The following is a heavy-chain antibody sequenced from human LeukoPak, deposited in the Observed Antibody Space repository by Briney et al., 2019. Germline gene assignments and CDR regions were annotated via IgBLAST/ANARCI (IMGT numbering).Heavy chain of an antibody. J-gene: IGHJ1*01. CDR3: ARDYYYDSSGPEDQYFQH. CDR1: GFTVSSNY. V-gene: IGHV3-53*05. Sequence: GGSLRLSCAASGFTVSSNYMSWVRQAPGKGLEWVSVIYSGGSTNYADSVKGRFTISRDNSKNTLYLQMNSLRAEDTAVYYCARDYYYDSSGPEDQYFQHWGQGTLVTVSS. D-gene: IGHD3-22*01. CDR2: IYSGGST.